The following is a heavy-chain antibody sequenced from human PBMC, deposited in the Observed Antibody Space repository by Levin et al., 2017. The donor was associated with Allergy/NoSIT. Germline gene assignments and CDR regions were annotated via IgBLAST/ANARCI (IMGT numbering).Heavy chain of an antibody. CDR1: EYSFTRYW. CDR3: ARWRTGYPQYYFDY. D-gene: IGHD3/OR15-3a*01. CDR2: IYPGDSDI. Sequence: GGSLRLSCKASEYSFTRYWIGWVRQMPGKGLEWMGNIYPGDSDITYRPSFQGQVTISADKSLSTAYLQWSSLKASDTAMYYCARWRTGYPQYYFDYWGQGTLVTVSS. J-gene: IGHJ4*02. V-gene: IGHV5-51*01.